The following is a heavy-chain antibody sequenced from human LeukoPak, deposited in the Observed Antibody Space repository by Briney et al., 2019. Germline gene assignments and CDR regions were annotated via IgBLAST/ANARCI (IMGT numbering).Heavy chain of an antibody. D-gene: IGHD3-9*01. J-gene: IGHJ5*02. CDR1: GDSVSSNSAA. CDR2: TYYRSKWYN. V-gene: IGHV6-1*01. CDR3: ARGNTLARYYDILTGYRRDGSRDWFDP. Sequence: SQTLSLTCAISGDSVSSNSAAWNWTRQSPSRGLEWLGRTYYRSKWYNDYAVSVKSRITINPDTSKNQFSLKLSSVTAADTAVYYCARGNTLARYYDILTGYRRDGSRDWFDPWGQGTLVTVSS.